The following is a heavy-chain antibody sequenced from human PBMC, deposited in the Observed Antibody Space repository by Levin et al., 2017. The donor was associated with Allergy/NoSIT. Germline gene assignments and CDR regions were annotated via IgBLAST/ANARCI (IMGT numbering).Heavy chain of an antibody. CDR3: ARAHWNPSQFDY. V-gene: IGHV3-53*01. J-gene: IGHJ4*02. CDR2: IYIFCST. CDR1: FFTFIINY. Sequence: GDSLNISFSSSFFTFIINYIIFFHHSPFNFLSFFSVIYIFCSTYYADSVKGRFTISRDNSKNTLYLQMNSLRAEDTAVYYCARAHWNPSQFDYWGQGTLVTVSS. D-gene: IGHD1-1*01.